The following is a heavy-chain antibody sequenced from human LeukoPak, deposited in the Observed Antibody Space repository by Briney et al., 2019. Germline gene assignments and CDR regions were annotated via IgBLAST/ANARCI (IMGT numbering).Heavy chain of an antibody. CDR1: GYTFTNCY. Sequence: GASVKVSCKASGYTFTNCYIHWVRQAPGQVLEWMGLINPDGGNTNYAQNFQGRGTLTRDTSTSTVYMELSSLRSEDTAIYYCARIRDGYNDAYDLWGQGTVVTVPS. J-gene: IGHJ3*01. CDR2: INPDGGNT. D-gene: IGHD5-24*01. V-gene: IGHV1-46*01. CDR3: ARIRDGYNDAYDL.